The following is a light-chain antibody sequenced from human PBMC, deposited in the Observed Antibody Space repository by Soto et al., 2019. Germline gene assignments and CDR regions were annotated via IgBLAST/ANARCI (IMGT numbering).Light chain of an antibody. CDR3: CSYAGSSLWV. J-gene: IGLJ3*02. CDR1: SSDVGVYNY. Sequence: QSALTQPRSVSGSPGQSVTISCTGTSSDVGVYNYVSWYQQHPGKAPQLVIYDVINRPSGVPYRFSGSKSGNTASLTISGLQAEDEADYYCCSYAGSSLWVFGGGTKVTVL. CDR2: DVI. V-gene: IGLV2-11*01.